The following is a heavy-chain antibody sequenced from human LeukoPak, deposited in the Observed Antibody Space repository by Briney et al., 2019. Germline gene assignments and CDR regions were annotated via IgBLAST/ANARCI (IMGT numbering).Heavy chain of an antibody. CDR2: ISYDGSNK. V-gene: IGHV3-30*18. CDR3: AKDLQWLGPYYYGMDV. Sequence: GGSLRLSCSASGFTFSSYGTHWCRQAPGKGLEWVAVISYDGSNKYYADAVKGRFTISRDNSKNTLYLQMNSLRAEDTAVYYCAKDLQWLGPYYYGMDVWGQGTTVTVSS. J-gene: IGHJ6*02. D-gene: IGHD6-19*01. CDR1: GFTFSSYG.